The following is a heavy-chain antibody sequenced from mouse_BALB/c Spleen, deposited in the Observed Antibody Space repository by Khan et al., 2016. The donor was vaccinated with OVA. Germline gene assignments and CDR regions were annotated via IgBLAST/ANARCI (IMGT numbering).Heavy chain of an antibody. CDR1: GFSFTSYT. CDR3: TRDGNYAHWYFDV. Sequence: EVELVESGGGLVRPGGSLKLSCAASGFSFTSYTMSWVRQTPEKRLEWVATISSGSTYTYYPHSVKGRFTISRDNAKNTLYLQMSSLKSEDTAMYYCTRDGNYAHWYFDVWGAGTTVTVSS. CDR2: ISSGSTYT. J-gene: IGHJ1*01. D-gene: IGHD2-1*01. V-gene: IGHV5-6-4*01.